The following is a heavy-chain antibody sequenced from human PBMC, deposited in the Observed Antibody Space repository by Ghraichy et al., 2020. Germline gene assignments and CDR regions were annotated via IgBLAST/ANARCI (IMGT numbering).Heavy chain of an antibody. CDR3: ARTGLYGSGWLLGNYYGMDV. Sequence: GGSLRLSCAASGFTFSSYEMNWVRRAPGKGLEWVSYISSSGSTIYYADSWKGRFTISRDNAKNSLYLQMNSLRAEDTAVYYCARTGLYGSGWLLGNYYGMDVWGQGTTVTVSS. CDR1: GFTFSSYE. D-gene: IGHD6-19*01. J-gene: IGHJ6*02. CDR2: ISSSGSTI. V-gene: IGHV3-48*03.